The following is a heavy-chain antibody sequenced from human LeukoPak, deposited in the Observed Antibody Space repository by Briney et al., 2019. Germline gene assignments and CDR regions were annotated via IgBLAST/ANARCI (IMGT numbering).Heavy chain of an antibody. CDR1: GFTLSSYG. Sequence: PGGSLSLSCAASGFTLSSYGMHWVRQAPGKGLEWVAVIWYDGSNKYYADSVKGRFTISRDNSKNTLYLQMNSLRAEDTAVYYCARESGYSSSWYDPYFDYWGQGTLATVSS. J-gene: IGHJ4*02. D-gene: IGHD6-13*01. V-gene: IGHV3-33*01. CDR3: ARESGYSSSWYDPYFDY. CDR2: IWYDGSNK.